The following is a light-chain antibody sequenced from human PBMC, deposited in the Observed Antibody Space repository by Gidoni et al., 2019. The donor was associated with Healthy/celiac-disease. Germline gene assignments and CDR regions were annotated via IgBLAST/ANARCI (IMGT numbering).Light chain of an antibody. CDR2: GAS. CDR3: QQYGSSRIT. Sequence: EIVLTQSPGTLYLSPGERATLSCRASQSVSSSYLAWYQQTPGQAPRLLIYGASSRATGIPDRVSGSGSGTDFTLTISRLDPEDFAVYYWQQYGSSRITFGGGTKVEIK. V-gene: IGKV3-20*01. J-gene: IGKJ4*01. CDR1: QSVSSSY.